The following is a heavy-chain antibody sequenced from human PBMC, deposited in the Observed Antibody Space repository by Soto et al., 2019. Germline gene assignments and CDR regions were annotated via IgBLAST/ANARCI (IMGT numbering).Heavy chain of an antibody. D-gene: IGHD3-10*01. Sequence: QVQLGQSGAGVKKPGSSVKVSCKASGNTFSTYAITWVRQAPGQGLEGMGGIIPILRMPNYAQKFQARVTITADEFTSTAYMELSSLRSEDTAVYYCASGSYYGSGYYFDYWGQGTLVTVSS. CDR1: GNTFSTYA. CDR3: ASGSYYGSGYYFDY. J-gene: IGHJ4*02. V-gene: IGHV1-69*02. CDR2: IIPILRMP.